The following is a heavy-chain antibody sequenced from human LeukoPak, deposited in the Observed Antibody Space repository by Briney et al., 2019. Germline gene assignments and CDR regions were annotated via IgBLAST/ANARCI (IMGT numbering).Heavy chain of an antibody. D-gene: IGHD3-22*01. CDR3: AREWNDYYDSSGYYDY. Sequence: PRGSLRLSCAASGFTFSSYSMNWVRQAPGKGLEWVSSISSSRSYIYYADSVKGRFTISRDNAKNSLYLQMNSLRAEDTAVYYCAREWNDYYDSSGYYDYWGQGTLVTVSS. CDR1: GFTFSSYS. V-gene: IGHV3-21*01. CDR2: ISSSRSYI. J-gene: IGHJ4*02.